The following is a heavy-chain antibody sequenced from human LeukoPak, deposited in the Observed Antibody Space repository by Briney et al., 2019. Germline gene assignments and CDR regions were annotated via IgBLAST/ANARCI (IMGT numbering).Heavy chain of an antibody. CDR3: ARDGATGAFDI. CDR2: IIPIFGTT. J-gene: IGHJ3*02. Sequence: SVKVSCKASGGTFSSYAISWVRQAPGQGLEWMGGIIPIFGTTNYAQKFQDRVTITADKSTSTAYMELSSLRSEDTAVYYCARDGATGAFDIWGQGTMVTVSS. D-gene: IGHD4-17*01. CDR1: GGTFSSYA. V-gene: IGHV1-69*06.